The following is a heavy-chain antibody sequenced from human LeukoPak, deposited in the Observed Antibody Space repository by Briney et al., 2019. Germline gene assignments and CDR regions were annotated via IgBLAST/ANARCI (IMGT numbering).Heavy chain of an antibody. CDR3: GKTDIYFNPIDY. V-gene: IGHV4-4*02. J-gene: IGHJ4*02. D-gene: IGHD3-10*01. Sequence: SETLSLTCAVSGVSISTSEWWIWVRQPPGQGLEWIGEIHRDARTRYNPSLTSRVTMSMDYSKDQFSLNVRFVTAADTAIYYCGKTDIYFNPIDYWGPGSLVTVSS. CDR1: GVSISTSEW. CDR2: IHRDART.